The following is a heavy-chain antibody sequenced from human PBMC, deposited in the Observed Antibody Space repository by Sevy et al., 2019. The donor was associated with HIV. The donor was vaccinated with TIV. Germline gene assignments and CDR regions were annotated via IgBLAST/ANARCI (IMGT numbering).Heavy chain of an antibody. Sequence: GGSLRLSCAASGFMFSSYAMSWVRQAPGKGLEWVSTIRGSGGSTYYADSVKGRFNISRDNSKNTLYLQMNSLRAEDTAVYYCHGDYDSSQLASYYYYGMDVWGQGTTVTVSS. CDR1: GFMFSSYA. V-gene: IGHV3-23*01. J-gene: IGHJ6*02. CDR3: HGDYDSSQLASYYYYGMDV. CDR2: IRGSGGST. D-gene: IGHD3-22*01.